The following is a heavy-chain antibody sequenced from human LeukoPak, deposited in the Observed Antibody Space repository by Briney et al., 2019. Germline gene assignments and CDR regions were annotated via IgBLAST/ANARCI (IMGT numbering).Heavy chain of an antibody. CDR3: ARGYSGGE. D-gene: IGHD5-18*01. V-gene: IGHV3-30*02. J-gene: IGHJ4*02. CDR2: IQYDGTNK. CDR1: GFIFSIND. Sequence: PGGSLRLSCAASGFIFSINDMHWVRQAPGKGLEGVASIQYDGTNKYYADSVRGRFTISRDNSKNTLYLQMNSLRVDDTAVYYCARGYSGGEWGQGTLVTVSS.